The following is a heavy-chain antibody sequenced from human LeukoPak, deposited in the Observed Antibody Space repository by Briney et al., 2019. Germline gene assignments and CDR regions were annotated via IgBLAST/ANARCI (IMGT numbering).Heavy chain of an antibody. J-gene: IGHJ4*02. CDR2: ISGSGGTA. CDR3: AKKGYYDGSGYYMYYFDH. D-gene: IGHD3-22*01. V-gene: IGHV3-23*01. CDR1: GFTVSSNC. Sequence: GASLRLSCAASGFTVSSNCISWVRQAPGKGLEWVSAISGSGGTAYYADSVKGRFTISRDNSKNTLYLQMNSLRAEDTAVYYCAKKGYYDGSGYYMYYFDHWGQGTLVTVSS.